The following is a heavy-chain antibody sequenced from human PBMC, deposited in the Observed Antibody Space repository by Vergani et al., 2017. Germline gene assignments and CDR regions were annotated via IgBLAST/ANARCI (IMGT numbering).Heavy chain of an antibody. CDR3: ARHTTYTDS. CDR1: GYTFTDHY. V-gene: IGHV1-69-2*01. Sequence: EVQLVQSGAEVKKPGATMKISCKVSGYTFTDHYMHWVKQAPGKGLEWMGLVDPEDGETIYAEKFKGRVTIAADTSTDTAHLELSSLRSEDTAVYYCARHTTYTDSWGQGTLVTVSS. CDR2: VDPEDGET. J-gene: IGHJ4*02. D-gene: IGHD1-1*01.